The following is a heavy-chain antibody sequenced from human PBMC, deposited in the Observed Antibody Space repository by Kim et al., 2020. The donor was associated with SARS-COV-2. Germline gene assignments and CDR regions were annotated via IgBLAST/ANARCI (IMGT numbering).Heavy chain of an antibody. J-gene: IGHJ6*02. Sequence: ASVKVSCKASGYTFTSYGISWVRQAPGQGLEWMGWISAYNGNTNYAQKLQGRVTMTTDTSTSTAYMELRSLRSDDTAVYCCAREWSSGYDYGYYGMDVWGQGTTVTVSS. CDR1: GYTFTSYG. CDR3: AREWSSGYDYGYYGMDV. V-gene: IGHV1-18*01. D-gene: IGHD5-12*01. CDR2: ISAYNGNT.